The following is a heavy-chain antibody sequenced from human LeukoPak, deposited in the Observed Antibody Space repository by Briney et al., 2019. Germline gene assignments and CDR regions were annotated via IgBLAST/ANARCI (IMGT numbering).Heavy chain of an antibody. CDR1: GYTFTSYD. CDR3: ASARDASHYYGSGSYYARDY. D-gene: IGHD3-10*01. V-gene: IGHV1-8*01. J-gene: IGHJ4*02. CDR2: MNPNRGNT. Sequence: GASVKVSFKASGYTFTSYDFNWVRQATGQGLEWMGGMNPNRGNTGYAQKFQGRVTMTRNTSIGTAYIELSSLRYEDTAVYYGASARDASHYYGSGSYYARDYWGQGTLVTVSS.